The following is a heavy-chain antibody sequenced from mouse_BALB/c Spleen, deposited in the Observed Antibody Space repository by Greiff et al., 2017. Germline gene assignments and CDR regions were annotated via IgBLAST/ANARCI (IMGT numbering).Heavy chain of an antibody. D-gene: IGHD2-10*01. CDR3: TRRPYYGNFDY. CDR2: IYPGNSDT. V-gene: IGHV1-5*01. J-gene: IGHJ2*01. Sequence: EVQLQQSGTVLARPGASVKMSCKASGYTFTSYWMHWVKQRPGQGLEWIGAIYPGNSDTSYNQKFKGKAKLTAVTSTSTAYMELSSLTNEDSAVYYCTRRPYYGNFDYWGQGTTLTVSS. CDR1: GYTFTSYW.